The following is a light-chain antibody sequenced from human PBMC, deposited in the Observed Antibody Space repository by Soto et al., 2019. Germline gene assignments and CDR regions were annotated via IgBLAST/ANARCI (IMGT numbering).Light chain of an antibody. CDR1: SSDVGSFNF. J-gene: IGLJ1*01. Sequence: QSALTQPASVSGSPGQSITISCTRTSSDVGSFNFVSWYQHHPGKAPKVMIYEVNKRPSGVSDRFSGSKSGNTASLTISGLQAEDEADYYCCSDAGRSTYVFGTGTKVTVL. V-gene: IGLV2-23*02. CDR3: CSDAGRSTYV. CDR2: EVN.